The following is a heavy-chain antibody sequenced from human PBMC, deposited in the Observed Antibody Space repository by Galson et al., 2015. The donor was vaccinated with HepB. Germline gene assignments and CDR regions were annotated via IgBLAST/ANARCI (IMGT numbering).Heavy chain of an antibody. J-gene: IGHJ4*02. Sequence: SLRLSCAGSGFNSSIFWMSWVRQAPGKGLEWVANIKHDGSENYYVGPVKGRFTISRDNAGNSLYLQMNSLRGEDTALYYCARSSGGYFDSWGQGILVTVSS. CDR3: ARSSGGYFDS. CDR1: GFNSSIFW. D-gene: IGHD1-26*01. V-gene: IGHV3-7*01. CDR2: IKHDGSEN.